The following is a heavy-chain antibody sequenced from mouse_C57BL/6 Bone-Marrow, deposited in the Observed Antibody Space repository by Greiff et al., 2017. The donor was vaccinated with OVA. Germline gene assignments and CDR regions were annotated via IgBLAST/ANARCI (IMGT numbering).Heavy chain of an antibody. V-gene: IGHV1-82*01. CDR1: GYAFSSSW. J-gene: IGHJ2*01. Sequence: QVQLQQSGPELVKPGASVKISCKASGYAFSSSWMNWVKQRPGKGLEWIGRIYPGDGDTNYNGKFKGKATLTADKSSSATYMQLNGLTSEDSAICFCLITAFDYWGQGTTLTVSS. CDR2: IYPGDGDT. D-gene: IGHD1-1*01. CDR3: LITAFDY.